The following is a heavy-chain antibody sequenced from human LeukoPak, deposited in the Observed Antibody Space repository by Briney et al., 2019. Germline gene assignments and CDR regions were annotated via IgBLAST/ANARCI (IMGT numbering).Heavy chain of an antibody. CDR3: VRIPNSAGFPNWFDP. J-gene: IGHJ5*02. D-gene: IGHD6-19*01. CDR2: ISSSNDYI. V-gene: IGHV3-21*01. Sequence: GGSLRLSCAASGFTFSTSTINWVRQAPGKGLEWVSCISSSNDYIYYADSVKGRFTISRDNAKNSLYLQMNSLRAEDSAVYYCVRIPNSAGFPNWFDPWAREPWSPSPQ. CDR1: GFTFSTST.